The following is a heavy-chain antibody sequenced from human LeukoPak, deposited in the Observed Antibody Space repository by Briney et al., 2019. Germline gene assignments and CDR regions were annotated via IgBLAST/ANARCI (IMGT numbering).Heavy chain of an antibody. V-gene: IGHV3-23*01. J-gene: IGHJ4*02. CDR1: GFTFSSYA. CDR2: ISGSVGST. Sequence: GGSLRLSCAASGFTFSSYAMSWVRQAPGKGLEWVSVISGSVGSTYYADSVKGRFTISRDNSEDTLFLQMNSLRAEDTAVYYCAKVGRSGAFYYFDYWGPGTLVTVSS. D-gene: IGHD2-15*01. CDR3: AKVGRSGAFYYFDY.